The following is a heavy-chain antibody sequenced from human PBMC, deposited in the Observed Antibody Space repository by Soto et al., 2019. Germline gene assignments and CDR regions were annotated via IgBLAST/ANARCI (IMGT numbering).Heavy chain of an antibody. Sequence: QVQLVESGGGVVQPGRSLRLSCAVSGFTVSTYGMHWVRQAPGKGLEWVAVISRDGGTTYYADSVKGRFTISRDNSRNKLFLEMNSLRGDDMAVYYCPGEVASGYWGQGTLVTVSS. CDR3: PGEVASGY. V-gene: IGHV3-30*03. CDR1: GFTVSTYG. CDR2: ISRDGGTT. D-gene: IGHD2-21*01. J-gene: IGHJ4*02.